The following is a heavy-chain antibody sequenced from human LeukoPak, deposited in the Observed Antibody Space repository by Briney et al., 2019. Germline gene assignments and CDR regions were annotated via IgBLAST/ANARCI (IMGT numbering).Heavy chain of an antibody. CDR1: SGSIRNSNYY. D-gene: IGHD7-27*01. V-gene: IGHV4-39*07. CDR2: IFYDGSS. CDR3: ASATWGGGGSYYFDY. J-gene: IGHJ4*02. Sequence: SETLSLTCTVSSGSIRNSNYYWGWIRQPPGKGLEWIGSIFYDGSSDYNPSLKSRVSISVDTSKNQFSLKLSSVTAADTAVYYCASATWGGGGSYYFDYWGQGTLVTVSS.